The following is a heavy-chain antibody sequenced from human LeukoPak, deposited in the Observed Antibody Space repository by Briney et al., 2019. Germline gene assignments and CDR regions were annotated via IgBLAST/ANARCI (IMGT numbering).Heavy chain of an antibody. D-gene: IGHD5-12*01. CDR2: ISGSGGYT. CDR1: GFTFSLYA. V-gene: IGHV3-23*01. Sequence: GGSLRLSCAASGFTFSLYAMSWVRQAPGKGLEWVSAISGSGGYTDYADSVKGRFTISRDNSKNTLYVQMNSLRAEDTAVYYCAKDQRGFDKPIDYWGQGALVTVSS. CDR3: AKDQRGFDKPIDY. J-gene: IGHJ4*02.